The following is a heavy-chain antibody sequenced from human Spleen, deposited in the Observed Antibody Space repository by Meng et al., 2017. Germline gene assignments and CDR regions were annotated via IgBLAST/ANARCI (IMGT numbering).Heavy chain of an antibody. CDR3: ARGPTTMAHDFDY. CDR1: GGSFSDYY. Sequence: QVQLPQWGGGLLKPSETLSLPCVVSGGSFSDYYWSWIRQPPGKGLEWIGEINHSGSTNYNPSLESRATISVDTSQNNLSLKLSSVTAADSAVYYCARGPTTMAHDFDYWGQGTLVTVSS. J-gene: IGHJ4*02. D-gene: IGHD4-11*01. V-gene: IGHV4-34*01. CDR2: INHSGST.